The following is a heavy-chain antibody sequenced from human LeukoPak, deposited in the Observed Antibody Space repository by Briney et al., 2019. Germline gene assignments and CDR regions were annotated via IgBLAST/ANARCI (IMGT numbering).Heavy chain of an antibody. V-gene: IGHV3-30-3*01. CDR2: ISYDGSNK. CDR1: GFTFSSYA. CDR3: AKDRTYYYDSSALFDY. J-gene: IGHJ4*02. D-gene: IGHD3-22*01. Sequence: PGGSLRLSCAASGFTFSSYAMHWVRQAPGKGLEWVAVISYDGSNKYYADSVKGRFTISRDNSKNTLYLQMNSLRAEDTAVYYCAKDRTYYYDSSALFDYWGQGTLVTVSS.